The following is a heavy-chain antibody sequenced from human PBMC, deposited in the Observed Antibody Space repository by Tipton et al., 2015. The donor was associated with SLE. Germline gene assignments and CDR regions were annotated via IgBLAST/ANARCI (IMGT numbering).Heavy chain of an antibody. Sequence: TLSLTCAVSGYSISSGYYWGWIRQPPGKGLEWIGSIYHSGSTYYNPSLKSRVTISVDTSKNQFSLKLSSVTAADTAVYYCGRDVAVAGTGGGFDPWGQGTLVTVSS. CDR3: GRDVAVAGTGGGFDP. J-gene: IGHJ5*02. CDR1: GYSISSGYY. D-gene: IGHD6-19*01. CDR2: IYHSGST. V-gene: IGHV4-38-2*02.